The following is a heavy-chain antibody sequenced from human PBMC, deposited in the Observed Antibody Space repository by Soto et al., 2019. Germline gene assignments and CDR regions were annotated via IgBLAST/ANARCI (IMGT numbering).Heavy chain of an antibody. CDR3: ARGRYGDY. D-gene: IGHD1-1*01. CDR2: ISAHNGNT. CDR1: GYAFTTYG. J-gene: IGHJ4*02. Sequence: QVHLVQSGAEVKKPGASVKVSCKGSGYAFTTYGITWVRQAPGQGLEWMGWISAHNGNTNYAQKLQGIVTVTRDTSTSTAYIELRSLRSDDTAVYYCARGRYGDYWGQGALVTVSS. V-gene: IGHV1-18*01.